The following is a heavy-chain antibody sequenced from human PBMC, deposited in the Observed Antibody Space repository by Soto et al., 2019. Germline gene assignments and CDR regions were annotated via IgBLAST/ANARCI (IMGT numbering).Heavy chain of an antibody. Sequence: QVQLQESGPGLVKPSETLSLTCTVSGGSVSSGSYYWSWIRQPPGKGLEWIGYIYYSGSTNYNPPLKSRVATSVDTSNNQFSLKLSSVTAADTAVYYCAREGLRGVFDYWGQGTLVTVSS. CDR1: GGSVSSGSYY. CDR3: AREGLRGVFDY. D-gene: IGHD3-22*01. V-gene: IGHV4-61*01. J-gene: IGHJ4*02. CDR2: IYYSGST.